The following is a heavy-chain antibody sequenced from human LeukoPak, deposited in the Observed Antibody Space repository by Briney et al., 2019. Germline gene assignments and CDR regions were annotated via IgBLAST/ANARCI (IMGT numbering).Heavy chain of an antibody. V-gene: IGHV1-46*01. J-gene: IGHJ5*02. D-gene: IGHD2-15*01. Sequence: GASVKVSCKASGYTFTSYYMHRVRQAPGQGLEWMGIINPSGGSTSYAQKFQGRVTMTRDTSTSTVYMELSSLRSEDTAVYYCARERPNRLVVVAATKYNWFDPWGQGTLVTVSS. CDR3: ARERPNRLVVVAATKYNWFDP. CDR2: INPSGGST. CDR1: GYTFTSYY.